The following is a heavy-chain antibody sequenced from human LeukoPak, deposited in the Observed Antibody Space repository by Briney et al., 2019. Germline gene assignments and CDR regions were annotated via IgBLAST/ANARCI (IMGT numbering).Heavy chain of an antibody. CDR2: IYYSGST. D-gene: IGHD3-10*01. Sequence: PSETLSLTCTVPGGSLSSYYWSWIRQPPGKGLEWIGYIYYSGSTNYNPSLKSRVTISVDTSKNQFSLKLSSVTAADTAVYYWARLWFGELSYFDYWGQGTLVTASS. J-gene: IGHJ4*02. V-gene: IGHV4-59*08. CDR1: GGSLSSYY. CDR3: ARLWFGELSYFDY.